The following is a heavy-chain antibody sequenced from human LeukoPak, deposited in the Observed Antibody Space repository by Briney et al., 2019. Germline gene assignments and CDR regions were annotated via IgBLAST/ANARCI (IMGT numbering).Heavy chain of an antibody. Sequence: GGSLRLSCAASGVAFSNYAMSWVRQAPGKGLEWVAAISERGDGTYYAGSMKGRFTISRDNAKNMVYLRINSLRADDTAIYYCAKDIAQGYTFGSIEQDYWGQGTLVTVSS. CDR2: ISERGDGT. CDR1: GVAFSNYA. D-gene: IGHD5-18*01. J-gene: IGHJ4*02. CDR3: AKDIAQGYTFGSIEQDY. V-gene: IGHV3-23*01.